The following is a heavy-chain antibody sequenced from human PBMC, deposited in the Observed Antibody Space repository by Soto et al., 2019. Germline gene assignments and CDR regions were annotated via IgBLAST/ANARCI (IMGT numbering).Heavy chain of an antibody. CDR2: IYPSDSDT. D-gene: IGHD3-22*01. CDR1: GDHFTNYW. Sequence: GESLKISDKRSGDHFTNYWSGWVRQIPGKGLEWMGFIYPSDSDTRYSPSFQGQVTISADKSISTAYLQWSSLKASDTAMYYCARHIGALSTTDFTYWGQGTPVTVPQ. CDR3: ARHIGALSTTDFTY. V-gene: IGHV5-51*01. J-gene: IGHJ4*02.